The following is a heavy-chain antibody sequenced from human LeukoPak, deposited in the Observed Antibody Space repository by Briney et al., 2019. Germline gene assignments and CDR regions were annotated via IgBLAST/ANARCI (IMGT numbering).Heavy chain of an antibody. J-gene: IGHJ4*02. CDR2: ISYDGSNK. Sequence: GGSLRLSCAASGFTFSSYAMHWVRQAPGKGLEWVAVISYDGSNKYYADSVKGRFTISRDNSKNTLYLQMNSLIAEDTAVYYCARDRVQSAGVFHYWGQGTLVTVSS. CDR1: GFTFSSYA. V-gene: IGHV3-30*01. CDR3: ARDRVQSAGVFHY.